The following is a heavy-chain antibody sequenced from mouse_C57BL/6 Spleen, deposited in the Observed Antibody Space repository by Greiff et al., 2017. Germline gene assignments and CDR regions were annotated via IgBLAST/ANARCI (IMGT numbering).Heavy chain of an antibody. J-gene: IGHJ4*01. CDR2: IRLKSDNYAT. D-gene: IGHD3-2*02. V-gene: IGHV6-3*01. CDR1: GFTFSNYW. CDR3: TGTAQATWGAMDY. Sequence: EVHLVESGGGLVQPGGSMKLSCVASGFTFSNYWMNWVRQSPEKGLEWVAQIRLKSDNYATHYAESVKGRFTISRDDSKSSVYLQMNNLRAEDTGIYYCTGTAQATWGAMDYWGQGTSVTVSS.